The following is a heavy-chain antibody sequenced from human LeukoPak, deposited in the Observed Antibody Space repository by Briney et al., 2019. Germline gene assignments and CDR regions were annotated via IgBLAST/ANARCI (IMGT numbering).Heavy chain of an antibody. Sequence: RPGGSLRLSCAASGFTFSSYAMSWVRQAPGKGLEWVSAISGSGGSTYYADSVKGRFTISRDNSRNTLYLQMNSPRAEDTAVYYCAILPGYSSGWYEVNYWGQGTLVTVSS. J-gene: IGHJ4*02. D-gene: IGHD6-13*01. CDR2: ISGSGGST. CDR1: GFTFSSYA. CDR3: AILPGYSSGWYEVNY. V-gene: IGHV3-23*01.